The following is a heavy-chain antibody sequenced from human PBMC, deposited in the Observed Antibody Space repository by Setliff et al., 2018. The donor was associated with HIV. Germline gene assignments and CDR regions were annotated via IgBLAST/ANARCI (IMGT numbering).Heavy chain of an antibody. CDR1: GFTFSSYS. J-gene: IGHJ6*02. D-gene: IGHD4-17*01. CDR2: ISSSSSYI. Sequence: PGESLKISCAASGFTFSSYSMNWVRQAPGKGLEWVSSISSSSSYIYYADSVKGRFTISRDNAKNSLFLQMNSLRDEDTAVYYCARDGGDYVEGMDVWGQGTTVTVSS. CDR3: ARDGGDYVEGMDV. V-gene: IGHV3-21*04.